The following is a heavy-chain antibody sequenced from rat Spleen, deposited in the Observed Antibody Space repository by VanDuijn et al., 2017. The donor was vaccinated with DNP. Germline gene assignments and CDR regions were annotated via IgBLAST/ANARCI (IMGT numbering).Heavy chain of an antibody. V-gene: IGHV5S13*01. Sequence: EVQLVESGGGLVQAGRSLKLSCEASGFSFSKFGMAWVRQAPTKGLEWVASISTSGEYTHYGDSVKGRFTISRDNADHTLYLQMDSLRSEDTATYYCATSPGPNWFAYWGQGTLVTVSS. D-gene: IGHD1-4*01. J-gene: IGHJ3*01. CDR1: GFSFSKFG. CDR2: ISTSGEYT. CDR3: ATSPGPNWFAY.